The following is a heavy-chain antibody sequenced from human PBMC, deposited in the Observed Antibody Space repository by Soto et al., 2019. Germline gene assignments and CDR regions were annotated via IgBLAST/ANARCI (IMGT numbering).Heavy chain of an antibody. Sequence: QITLKESGPTLVKPTQTLTLTCTFSGFSLTTDRVGVGWIRQPPGEALEWLAVIYWDDSKTYRPSLESRLTITKDTSKNPVALTMTNIDSLDTATYYCAHAYGGRSLSWGQGTLVTVSS. V-gene: IGHV2-5*02. D-gene: IGHD1-26*01. CDR3: AHAYGGRSLS. J-gene: IGHJ5*02. CDR1: GFSLTTDRVG. CDR2: IYWDDSK.